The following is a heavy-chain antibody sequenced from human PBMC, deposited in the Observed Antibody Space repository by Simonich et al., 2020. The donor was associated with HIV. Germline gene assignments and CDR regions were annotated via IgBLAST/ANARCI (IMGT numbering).Heavy chain of an antibody. D-gene: IGHD3-10*01. V-gene: IGHV4-34*01. Sequence: QVQQQQWGAGLLKPSETLSLTCAVYGGPSSYYCSWVRQPPGKGLEWIGEGNHSGSTKYNPYLRSRVSISVGTSKNQFSLKLSSVTAADTAVYYCARAGLTMVRGVPGAFDIWGQGTMVTVSS. CDR2: GNHSGST. J-gene: IGHJ3*02. CDR3: ARAGLTMVRGVPGAFDI. CDR1: GGPSSYY.